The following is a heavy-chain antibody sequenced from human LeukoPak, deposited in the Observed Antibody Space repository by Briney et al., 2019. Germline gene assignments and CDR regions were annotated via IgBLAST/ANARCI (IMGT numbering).Heavy chain of an antibody. CDR3: ASHYCGGDCYSLRSFDY. J-gene: IGHJ4*02. Sequence: PGGSLRLSCAASGFTFSSFALHWVRQAPGKGLEWVAFIPYDGSNKYYADSVKGRFTISRDNSKNTLFLQMNSLRPEDTAVYYCASHYCGGDCYSLRSFDYWGQGTLVTVSS. CDR1: GFTFSSFA. CDR2: IPYDGSNK. V-gene: IGHV3-30*04. D-gene: IGHD2-21*02.